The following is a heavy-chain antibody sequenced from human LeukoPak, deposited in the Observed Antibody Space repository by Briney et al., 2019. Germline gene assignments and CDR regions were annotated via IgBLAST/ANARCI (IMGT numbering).Heavy chain of an antibody. CDR3: ARFVAAAGTRYFDY. V-gene: IGHV4-4*02. J-gene: IGHJ4*02. CDR2: IYHSGST. D-gene: IGHD6-13*01. Sequence: SETLSLTCAVSGGSISSSNWWSWVRQPPGKGLEWIGEIYHSGSTNYNPSLKSRVTISVDKSKNQFSLKLSSVTAADTAVYYCARFVAAAGTRYFDYWGQGTLVTVSS. CDR1: GGSISSSNW.